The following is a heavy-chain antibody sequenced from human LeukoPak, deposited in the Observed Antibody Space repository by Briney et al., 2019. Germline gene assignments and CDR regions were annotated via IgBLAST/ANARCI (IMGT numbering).Heavy chain of an antibody. V-gene: IGHV4-61*01. CDR2: IYYSGST. CDR3: ARSTVTTGTGAFDI. J-gene: IGHJ3*02. CDR1: GDFITSDTYS. Sequence: PSETLSLTCSLSGDFITSDTYSSGWVRLPPGTGLEWVGYIYYSGSTNYNPSLKSRVTISVDTSKNQFSLKLSSVTAADTAVYYCARSTVTTGTGAFDIWGQGTMVTVSS. D-gene: IGHD4-17*01.